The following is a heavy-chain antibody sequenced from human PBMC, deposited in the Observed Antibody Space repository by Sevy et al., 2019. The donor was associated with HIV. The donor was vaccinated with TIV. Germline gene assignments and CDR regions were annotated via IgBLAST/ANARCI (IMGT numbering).Heavy chain of an antibody. V-gene: IGHV3-11*04. CDR3: ASDLWFGCFWGNWFDP. Sequence: GGSLRLSCAASGFTFSGYYMSWIRQAPGKGLEWVSYISGSGTTIYYADSVKGRFTISRDNAKNSLFLQMNSLRVEDTAGYYCASDLWFGCFWGNWFDPWGQGSLVTVSS. CDR1: GFTFSGYY. CDR2: ISGSGTTI. J-gene: IGHJ5*02. D-gene: IGHD3-10*01.